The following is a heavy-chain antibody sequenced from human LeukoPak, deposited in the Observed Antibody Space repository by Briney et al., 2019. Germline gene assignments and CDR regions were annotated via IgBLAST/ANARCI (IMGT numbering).Heavy chain of an antibody. CDR3: ARDTIGAAGYTDN. J-gene: IGHJ4*02. CDR1: GFPFSRFW. D-gene: IGHD6-13*01. Sequence: GGSLRLSCAVSGFPFSRFWMHWVRQAPGKGLVWVSRISSDGGITDYADSVRGRFTISRDNAKNTLFLQVNSLRAEDTAVYFCARDTIGAAGYTDNWGQGTLVTVSS. V-gene: IGHV3-74*01. CDR2: ISSDGGIT.